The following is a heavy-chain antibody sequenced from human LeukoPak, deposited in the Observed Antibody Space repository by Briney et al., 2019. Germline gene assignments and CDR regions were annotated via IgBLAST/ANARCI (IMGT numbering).Heavy chain of an antibody. J-gene: IGHJ4*02. CDR1: GYTFTSYD. Sequence: ASVKVSCKASGYTFTSYDINWVRQATGQGLEWMGWMNPNSGNTGYAQKFQGRVTMTRNTSISTAYMELSSLRSEDTAVYYCARAIRSGGRYYFDYWGQGTLVTVSS. D-gene: IGHD3-16*01. CDR2: MNPNSGNT. V-gene: IGHV1-8*01. CDR3: ARAIRSGGRYYFDY.